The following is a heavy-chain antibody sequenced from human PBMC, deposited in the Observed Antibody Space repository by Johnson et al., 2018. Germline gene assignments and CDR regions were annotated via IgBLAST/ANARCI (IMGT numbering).Heavy chain of an antibody. CDR2: ISYDGSNK. V-gene: IGHV3-30*18. Sequence: QVQLVQSGGGVVQPGRSLRLSCAASGFTFSSYGMHWVRQAPGKGLEWVAVISYDGSNKYYADSVKGRFTISRDNSKNTLYLQMNSLRAEDTAVYYCGKVLRDFWGGYGYYDYGMDVWGQGTTVTVSS. CDR3: GKVLRDFWGGYGYYDYGMDV. D-gene: IGHD3-3*01. J-gene: IGHJ6*02. CDR1: GFTFSSYG.